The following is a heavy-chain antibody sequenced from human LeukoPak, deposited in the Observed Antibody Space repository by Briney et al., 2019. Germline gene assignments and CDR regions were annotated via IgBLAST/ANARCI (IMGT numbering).Heavy chain of an antibody. V-gene: IGHV1-18*01. Sequence: GASVKVSCKASGYTFTSYGISWVRQAPGQGLEWMGWISAYNGNTNYAQKLQGRVTMTTDTSTSTAYMELRSLRSDDTAVYYCARDKRDMVRGVRGWLDPWGQGTLVTVSS. CDR1: GYTFTSYG. CDR3: ARDKRDMVRGVRGWLDP. J-gene: IGHJ5*02. D-gene: IGHD3-10*01. CDR2: ISAYNGNT.